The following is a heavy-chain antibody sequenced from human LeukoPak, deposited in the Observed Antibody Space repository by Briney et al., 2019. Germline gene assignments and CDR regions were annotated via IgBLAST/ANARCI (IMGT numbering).Heavy chain of an antibody. D-gene: IGHD2-2*02. CDR3: ARGRYCSSTSCYTGGLDY. V-gene: IGHV1-69*04. CDR1: GGTFSSYA. Sequence: SVKVSCKASGGTFSSYAISWVRQAPGQGLEWMGRIIPILGIANYAQKFQGRVTITADKSTSTAYMELSSLRSEDTAVYYCARGRYCSSTSCYTGGLDYWGQGTLVTVSS. CDR2: IIPILGIA. J-gene: IGHJ4*02.